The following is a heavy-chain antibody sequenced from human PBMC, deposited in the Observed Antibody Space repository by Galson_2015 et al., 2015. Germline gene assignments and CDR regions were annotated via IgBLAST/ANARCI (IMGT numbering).Heavy chain of an antibody. CDR3: ARGPRGSGSYYKVFGMDV. Sequence: SLRLSCAASGFTFSSYGMHWVRQAPGKGLEWVAVIWYDGSNKYYADSVKGRFTISRDNSKNTLYLQMYSLRAEDTAVYYCARGPRGSGSYYKVFGMDVWGKGTTITVSS. V-gene: IGHV3-33*01. J-gene: IGHJ6*04. D-gene: IGHD3-10*01. CDR2: IWYDGSNK. CDR1: GFTFSSYG.